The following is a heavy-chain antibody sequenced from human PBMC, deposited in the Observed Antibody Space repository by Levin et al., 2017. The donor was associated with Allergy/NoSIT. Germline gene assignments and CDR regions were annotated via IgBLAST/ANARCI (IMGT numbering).Heavy chain of an antibody. CDR1: GFSFNGHS. CDR3: ARLIGYCSGGNCASDY. V-gene: IGHV3-48*02. Sequence: GGSLRLSCAASGFSFNGHSMTWVRQAPGKGLEWVSHISSSSNTIYYADSVKGRFTISRDNAKNSLYLHMNSLRDEDTAVYYCARLIGYCSGGNCASDYWGQGTLVTVSS. J-gene: IGHJ4*02. CDR2: ISSSSNTI. D-gene: IGHD2-15*01.